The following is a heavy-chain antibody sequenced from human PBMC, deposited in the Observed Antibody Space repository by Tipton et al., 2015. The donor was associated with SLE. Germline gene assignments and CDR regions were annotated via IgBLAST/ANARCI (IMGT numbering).Heavy chain of an antibody. CDR2: IYPGDSDT. CDR3: ARQEHQLGFDS. CDR1: GYRFNSYW. D-gene: IGHD3-16*01. Sequence: VQLVQSGAEVKKSGESLKISCEGSGYRFNSYWVGWVRQRSGRGLEWVGIIYPGDSDTRYSPSFQGHVTITADTSNNTAYLQGNSLETSDSAMYFCARQEHQLGFDSWGQGTLVTVSS. J-gene: IGHJ4*02. V-gene: IGHV5-51*01.